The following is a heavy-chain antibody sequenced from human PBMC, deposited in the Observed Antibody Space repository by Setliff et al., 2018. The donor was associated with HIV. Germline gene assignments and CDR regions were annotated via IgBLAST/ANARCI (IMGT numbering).Heavy chain of an antibody. CDR2: IAGDGSGT. V-gene: IGHV3-74*01. J-gene: IGHJ6*02. Sequence: GGSLRLSCAASGFTFRNYWMHWVRQAPGKGLVWVSRIAGDGSGTSYADSVQGRFTISRDNAKNTLYLQMNSLRAEDTAVYYCVRDITTCWDVWGQGTTVTVSS. CDR3: VRDITTCWDV. D-gene: IGHD4-4*01. CDR1: GFTFRNYW.